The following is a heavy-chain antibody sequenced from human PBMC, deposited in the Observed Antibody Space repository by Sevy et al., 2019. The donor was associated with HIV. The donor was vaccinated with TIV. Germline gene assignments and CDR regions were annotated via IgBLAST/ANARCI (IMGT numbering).Heavy chain of an antibody. J-gene: IGHJ5*02. CDR1: GFTFDDYA. CDR2: ISWNSGSI. V-gene: IGHV3-9*01. D-gene: IGHD3-10*01. CDR3: AKDLSDYYGSGNWFDP. Sequence: SLKISCAASGFTFDDYAMHWVRQAPGKGLEWVSGISWNSGSIGYAGSVKGRLTISRYNAKNSLYLQMNSLRAEDNALYYCAKDLSDYYGSGNWFDPWGQGTLVTVSS.